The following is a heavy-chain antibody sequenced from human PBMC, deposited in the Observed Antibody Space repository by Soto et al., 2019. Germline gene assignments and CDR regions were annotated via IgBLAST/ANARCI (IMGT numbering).Heavy chain of an antibody. D-gene: IGHD5-12*01. V-gene: IGHV1-2*02. Sequence: XSVKVSCEASGYTFTDFYIYWVRQAPGQGLEWMGWINPNSGGTNYAQSFQDRVTMTRDTSISTAYMELSRLRSDDTAVYYCARSGRREYSGYDSWFDPWGQGTLVTASS. CDR1: GYTFTDFY. CDR2: INPNSGGT. J-gene: IGHJ5*02. CDR3: ARSGRREYSGYDSWFDP.